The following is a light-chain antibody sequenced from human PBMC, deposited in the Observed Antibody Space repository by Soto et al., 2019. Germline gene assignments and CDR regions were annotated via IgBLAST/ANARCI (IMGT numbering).Light chain of an antibody. V-gene: IGLV4-69*01. Sequence: QSVLTQSPSASASLGASVKLTCTLSSGHSDYAIAWHQQQPEKGPRYLMKLNSDGSHSKGDGIPDRFSGSSSGAERYLTISSLQSEDGADYHCQTWGAGMVFGGGTKLTVL. CDR3: QTWGAGMV. CDR2: LNSDGSH. CDR1: SGHSDYA. J-gene: IGLJ3*02.